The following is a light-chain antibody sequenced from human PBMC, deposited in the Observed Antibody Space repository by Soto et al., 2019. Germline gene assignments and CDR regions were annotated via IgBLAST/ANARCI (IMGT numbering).Light chain of an antibody. CDR3: QQYDSYMGT. V-gene: IGKV1-5*01. Sequence: DIQMTQSPATLSASVGDRVTITCRASHSISNWVAWYQQRPGKAPKLLIYDASSLESGVPSRFSGSGPGTEFTLTISSLQPDDFATYYCQQYDSYMGTFGQGTKEEI. J-gene: IGKJ1*01. CDR2: DAS. CDR1: HSISNW.